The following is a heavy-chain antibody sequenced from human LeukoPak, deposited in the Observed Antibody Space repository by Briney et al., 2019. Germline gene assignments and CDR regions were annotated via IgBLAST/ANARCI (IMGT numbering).Heavy chain of an antibody. J-gene: IGHJ6*03. CDR2: ISYDGSNE. Sequence: GRSLRLSCAASGFTFSSYVMHWVRQAPGKGLERVAIISYDGSNEYYADSVKGRFTISRDNSKNTLYLQMNSLRAADTAVHYCARGLYDFWSGYSRYYYYMDVWGKGTTVTVSS. V-gene: IGHV3-30*04. CDR1: GFTFSSYV. CDR3: ARGLYDFWSGYSRYYYYMDV. D-gene: IGHD3-3*01.